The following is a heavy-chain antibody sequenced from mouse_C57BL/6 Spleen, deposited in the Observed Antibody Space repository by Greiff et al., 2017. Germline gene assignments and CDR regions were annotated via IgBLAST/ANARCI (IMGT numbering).Heavy chain of an antibody. CDR3: ARWDYYGSSYVYFDV. Sequence: QVQLQQPGAELVKPGASVKMSCKASGYTFTSYWITWVKQRPGQGLEWIGDIYPGSGSTNYNEKFKSKATLTVDTSSSTAYMQLSSLTSEDSAVYYCARWDYYGSSYVYFDVWGTGTTVTVSS. J-gene: IGHJ1*03. D-gene: IGHD1-1*01. CDR1: GYTFTSYW. V-gene: IGHV1-55*01. CDR2: IYPGSGST.